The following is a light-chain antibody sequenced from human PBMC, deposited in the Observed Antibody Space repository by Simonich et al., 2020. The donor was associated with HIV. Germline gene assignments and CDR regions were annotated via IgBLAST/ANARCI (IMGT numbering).Light chain of an antibody. CDR1: SSDVGGYNF. CDR3: CSYAGSYTWV. Sequence: QSALPQPRSVSGSPGQSVSISCTGTSSDVGGYNFVSWYQQHPGKAPKLMIYDVSQRPSGVPDRFSGSKSGNTASLTISGLQAEDEADYYCCSYAGSYTWVFGGGTKLTVL. CDR2: DVS. V-gene: IGLV2-11*01. J-gene: IGLJ3*02.